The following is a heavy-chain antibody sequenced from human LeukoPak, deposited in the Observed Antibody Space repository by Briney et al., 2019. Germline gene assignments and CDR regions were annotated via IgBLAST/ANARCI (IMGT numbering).Heavy chain of an antibody. CDR3: ARGYDGYVVWGVVGRKNNWFDP. CDR1: GGSISSYY. Sequence: SETLSLTCTVSGGSISSYYWSWIRQPPGKGLEWIGYIYYSGSTNYNPSLKSRVTISVDTSKNQFSLKLSSVTAADTAVYYCARGYDGYVVWGVVGRKNNWFDPWGQGTLVTVSS. D-gene: IGHD5-24*01. V-gene: IGHV4-59*12. J-gene: IGHJ5*02. CDR2: IYYSGST.